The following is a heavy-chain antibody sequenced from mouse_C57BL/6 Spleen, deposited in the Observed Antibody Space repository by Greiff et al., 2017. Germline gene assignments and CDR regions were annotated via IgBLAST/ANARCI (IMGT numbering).Heavy chain of an antibody. Sequence: QVQLKQSGAELVRPGTSVKVSCKASGYAFTNYLIEWVKQRPGQGLEWIGVINPGSGGTNYNEKFKGKATLTADKSSSTAYMQLSSLTSEDSAVYCCARCGYDAPGYYYAMDYWGQGTSVTVSS. CDR1: GYAFTNYL. V-gene: IGHV1-54*01. J-gene: IGHJ4*01. CDR3: ARCGYDAPGYYYAMDY. D-gene: IGHD2-2*01. CDR2: INPGSGGT.